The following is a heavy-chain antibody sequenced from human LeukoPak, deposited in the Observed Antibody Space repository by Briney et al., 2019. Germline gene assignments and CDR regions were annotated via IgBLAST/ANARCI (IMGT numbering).Heavy chain of an antibody. Sequence: KASETLSLTCTVSGGSISSSSYYWGWIRQPPGKGLEWIGSIYYSGSTYYNPSLKSRVTISVDTSKNQFSLKVSSVIAADTAVYYCAREKYSPGAVDYWGQGSLVTVSS. V-gene: IGHV4-39*01. D-gene: IGHD6-6*01. CDR2: IYYSGST. J-gene: IGHJ4*02. CDR3: AREKYSPGAVDY. CDR1: GGSISSSSYY.